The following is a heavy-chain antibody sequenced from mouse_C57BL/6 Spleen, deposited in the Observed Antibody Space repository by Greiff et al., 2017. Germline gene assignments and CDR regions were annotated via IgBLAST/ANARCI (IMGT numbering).Heavy chain of an antibody. CDR3: ARAHNYYGSSYLDD. V-gene: IGHV5-16*01. CDR1: GFTFSDYY. Sequence: EVHLVESEGGLVQPGSSMKLSCTASGFTFSDYYLAWVRQVPEKGLEWVANINYDGSSNYYLDSLKSRFIIARDNAKNILYPQMSSLKSDDTATYYCARAHNYYGSSYLDDWGQGTTLTVSS. D-gene: IGHD1-1*01. J-gene: IGHJ2*01. CDR2: INYDGSSN.